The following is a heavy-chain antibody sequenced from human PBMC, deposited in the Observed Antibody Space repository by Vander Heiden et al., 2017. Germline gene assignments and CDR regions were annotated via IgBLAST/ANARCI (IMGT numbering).Heavy chain of an antibody. CDR3: ARDAFISTTSAGLDP. J-gene: IGHJ5*02. CDR2: IWYDGSKK. CDR1: GFTFSSYG. Sequence: QVQLVESGGGVVQPGRSLRLSCAASGFTFSSYGMYWVRQAPGKGPEWVAGIWYDGSKKYYGDSVKGRFTISRDNSKDTLYLQMNSLRDEDTAVYYCARDAFISTTSAGLDPWGQGTLVTVSS. V-gene: IGHV3-33*01. D-gene: IGHD3-22*01.